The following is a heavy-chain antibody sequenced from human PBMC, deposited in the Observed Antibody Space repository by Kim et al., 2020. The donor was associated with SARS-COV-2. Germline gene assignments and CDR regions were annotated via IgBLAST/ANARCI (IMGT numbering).Heavy chain of an antibody. Sequence: ASVKVSCKASGYTFTSYGISWVRQAPGQGLEWMGWISAYNGNTNYAQKLQGRVTMTTDTSTSTAYMELRSLRSDDTAVYYCAGTQQQLALRGGMDVWGQGTTVTVSS. V-gene: IGHV1-18*01. CDR1: GYTFTSYG. CDR2: ISAYNGNT. CDR3: AGTQQQLALRGGMDV. D-gene: IGHD6-13*01. J-gene: IGHJ6*02.